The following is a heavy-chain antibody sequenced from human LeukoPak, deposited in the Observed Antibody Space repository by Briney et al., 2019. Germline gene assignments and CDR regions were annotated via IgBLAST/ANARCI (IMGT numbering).Heavy chain of an antibody. CDR3: ARVGGATAVTMYFEY. J-gene: IGHJ4*02. CDR2: MTTSGNTI. V-gene: IGHV3-48*03. D-gene: IGHD1-26*01. CDR1: GFTFSTYE. Sequence: GGSLRLSCAASGFTFSTYEMNWVRQAPGKGLEWLSFMTTSGNTIFYAESVKDRFTISRDNAKKSLYLQMNSLRDEDTAVYYCARVGGATAVTMYFEYWGQGTLVTVSS.